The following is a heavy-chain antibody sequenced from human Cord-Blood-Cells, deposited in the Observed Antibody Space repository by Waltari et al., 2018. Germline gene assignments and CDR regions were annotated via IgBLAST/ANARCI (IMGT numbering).Heavy chain of an antibody. J-gene: IGHJ6*02. CDR1: GYTFTSYG. D-gene: IGHD6-13*01. Sequence: QVQLVQSGAEVKKPGASVKVSCKASGYTFTSYGISWVRQAPGQGLEWMGWISAYNGNTNYAQKLQGRVTMTTDTSTSTAYMELRSLRSDDTAVYYCARDVAPIAAAGYYYYGMDVWGQGTTVTVSS. CDR3: ARDVAPIAAAGYYYYGMDV. CDR2: ISAYNGNT. V-gene: IGHV1-18*01.